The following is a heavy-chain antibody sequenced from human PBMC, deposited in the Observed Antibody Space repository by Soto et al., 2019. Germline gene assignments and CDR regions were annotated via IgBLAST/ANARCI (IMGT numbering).Heavy chain of an antibody. J-gene: IGHJ4*02. D-gene: IGHD1-26*01. V-gene: IGHV4-59*01. CDR3: ARRYGGNFDY. CDR1: GGSLSSYY. CDR2: IYFSDST. Sequence: TXXLTCTVSGGSLSSYYWSWIRQSPGKGLENLGYIYFSDSTNYNPSFKSRITISVDTSRNQFFLTLSSVTAADTAVYYCARRYGGNFDYWGQGTLVTVSS.